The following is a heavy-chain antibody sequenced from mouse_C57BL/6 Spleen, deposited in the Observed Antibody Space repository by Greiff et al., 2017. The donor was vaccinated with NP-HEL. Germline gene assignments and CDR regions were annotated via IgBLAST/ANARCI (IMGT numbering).Heavy chain of an antibody. CDR3: ARNDGYYEYFDV. CDR2: IHPNSGGT. D-gene: IGHD2-3*01. V-gene: IGHV1-64*01. Sequence: VQLQQPGAELVKPGASVKLSCKASGYTFTSYWMHWVKQRPGQGLEWIGMIHPNSGGTNYNEKFKSKATLTVDKSSSTAYMQLSSLTSEDSAVYYCARNDGYYEYFDVWGKGTTVTVSS. J-gene: IGHJ1*03. CDR1: GYTFTSYW.